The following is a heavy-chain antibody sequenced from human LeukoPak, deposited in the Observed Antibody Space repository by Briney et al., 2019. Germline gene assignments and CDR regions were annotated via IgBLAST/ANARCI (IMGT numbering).Heavy chain of an antibody. J-gene: IGHJ4*02. Sequence: ASVKVSCKASGYTFTSYDINWVRQATGQGLEWMGWMNPNSGNTGYAQKFQGRVTITRNTSISTAYMELSSLRSEDTAVYYCARVAVVVPAAPLDYWGQGTLVTVSS. CDR3: ARVAVVVPAAPLDY. V-gene: IGHV1-8*03. CDR2: MNPNSGNT. CDR1: GYTFTSYD. D-gene: IGHD2-2*01.